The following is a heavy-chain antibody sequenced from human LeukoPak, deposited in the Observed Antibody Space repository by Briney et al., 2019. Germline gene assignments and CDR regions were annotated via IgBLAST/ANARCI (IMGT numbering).Heavy chain of an antibody. V-gene: IGHV4-34*01. CDR1: GGSFGGHY. CDR3: ARANIAVRRYYYYMDV. CDR2: FNHSGST. J-gene: IGHJ6*03. D-gene: IGHD6-6*01. Sequence: SETLSLTRAVYGGSFGGHYWSWIRQPPGKGLEWIGEFNHSGSTNYNPSLTSRVTLSVDSCKNQFSLKLSSVAAADTAVYYCARANIAVRRYYYYMDVWGKGSTVTVSS.